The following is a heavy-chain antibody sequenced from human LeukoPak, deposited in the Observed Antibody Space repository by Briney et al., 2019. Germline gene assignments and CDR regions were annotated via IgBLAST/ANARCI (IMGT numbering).Heavy chain of an antibody. Sequence: GGSLRLSCAASGFSFNDYSMNWVRQAPGKGLEWVAVISYDGSNKYYADSVKGRFTISRDNSKNTLYLQMNSLRAEDTAVYYCARDSGYLEWFRGLGGGFDYWGQGTLVTVSS. V-gene: IGHV3-30*03. J-gene: IGHJ4*02. CDR1: GFSFNDYS. D-gene: IGHD3-3*01. CDR2: ISYDGSNK. CDR3: ARDSGYLEWFRGLGGGFDY.